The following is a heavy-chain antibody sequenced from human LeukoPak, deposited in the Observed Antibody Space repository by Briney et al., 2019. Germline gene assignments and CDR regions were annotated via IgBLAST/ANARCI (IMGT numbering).Heavy chain of an antibody. CDR1: GGSISSYY. V-gene: IGHV4-59*01. D-gene: IGHD3-22*01. CDR3: ARDSSGSKVAFDI. Sequence: SETLPLTCTASGGSISSYYWSWIRQPPGKGLEWIGYIYYSGSTNYNPSLKSRVTISVDTSKNQFSLKLSSVTAADTAVYYCARDSSGSKVAFDIWGQGTMVTVSS. J-gene: IGHJ3*02. CDR2: IYYSGST.